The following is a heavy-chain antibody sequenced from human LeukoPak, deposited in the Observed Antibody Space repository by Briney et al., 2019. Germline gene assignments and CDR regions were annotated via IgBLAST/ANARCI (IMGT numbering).Heavy chain of an antibody. CDR3: ARDYDFWSGYSA. CDR2: INPNSGGT. D-gene: IGHD3-3*01. V-gene: IGHV1-2*02. Sequence: GASEKVSCKASGYTFTGYYMHWVRQAPVQGVEWMGWINPNSGGTNYAQKFQGRVTMTRDTSISTAYMELSRLRSDDTAVYYCARDYDFWSGYSAWGQGTLVTVSS. CDR1: GYTFTGYY. J-gene: IGHJ5*02.